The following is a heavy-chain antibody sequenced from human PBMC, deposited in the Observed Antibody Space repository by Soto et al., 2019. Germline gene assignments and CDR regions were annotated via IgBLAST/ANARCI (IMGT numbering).Heavy chain of an antibody. CDR3: ARGIRYFDWARYYYYYYGMDV. J-gene: IGHJ6*02. D-gene: IGHD3-9*01. Sequence: SETLSLTCAVYGGSFSGYYWSWIRQPPGKGLEWIGEINHSGSTNYNPSLKSRVTISVDTSKNQFSLKLSSVTAADTAVYYCARGIRYFDWARYYYYYYGMDVWGQGTTVTVS. V-gene: IGHV4-34*01. CDR2: INHSGST. CDR1: GGSFSGYY.